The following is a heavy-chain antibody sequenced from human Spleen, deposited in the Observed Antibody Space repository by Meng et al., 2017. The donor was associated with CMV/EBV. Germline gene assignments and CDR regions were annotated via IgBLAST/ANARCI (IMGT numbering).Heavy chain of an antibody. CDR2: IYYSGST. D-gene: IGHD1-14*01. Sequence: TGSGDSVSSGDYYWNWIRQHPGKGLEWIGYIYYSGSTYYNPSLKSRVTISVDTSKNQFSLKLSSVTAADTAVYYCARDRNRAWFDPWGQGTLVTVSS. V-gene: IGHV4-31*03. CDR3: ARDRNRAWFDP. J-gene: IGHJ5*02. CDR1: GDSVSSGDYY.